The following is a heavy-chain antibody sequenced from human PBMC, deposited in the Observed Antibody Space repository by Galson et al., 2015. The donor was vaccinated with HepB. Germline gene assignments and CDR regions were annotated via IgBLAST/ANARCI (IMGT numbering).Heavy chain of an antibody. V-gene: IGHV3-33*01. CDR3: TRGGTQHYFDF. J-gene: IGHJ4*02. Sequence: SLRLSCAASGFTFSPYDMNWVRQAPGKGLEWVALIWYDGSNRYYADSVKGRFTISRDNSKNTLYLQMSSLKVEDTAVYYCTRGGTQHYFDFWGQGTLVTVSS. CDR2: IWYDGSNR. D-gene: IGHD3-16*01. CDR1: GFTFSPYD.